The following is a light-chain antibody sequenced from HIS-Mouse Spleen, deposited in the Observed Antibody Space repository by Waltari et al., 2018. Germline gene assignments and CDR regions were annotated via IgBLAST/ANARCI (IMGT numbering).Light chain of an antibody. J-gene: IGLJ2*01. CDR3: SSYTSSSFNVV. Sequence: SVSGSPGHSITISCTGTSSDVGGYNYVSWYQQHPGKAPKLMIYDVSNRPSGVSNRFSGSKSGNTASLTISGLQAEDEADYYCSSYTSSSFNVVFGGGTKLTVL. V-gene: IGLV2-14*03. CDR2: DVS. CDR1: SSDVGGYNY.